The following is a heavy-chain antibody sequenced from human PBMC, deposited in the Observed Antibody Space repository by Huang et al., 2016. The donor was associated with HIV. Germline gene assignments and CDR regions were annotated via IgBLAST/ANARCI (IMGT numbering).Heavy chain of an antibody. CDR2: IYYSGST. J-gene: IGHJ6*02. D-gene: IGHD2-8*01. Sequence: QVQLQESGPGLVKPSETLSLTCTVSGVSISSYYWSWIRQPPGQGLEWIGYIYYSGSTTYNPSLKSRVTISVDTSKNQFSLKLGSVTAADTAEYYCARGMSPNTYYYGMDVWGQGTTVTVSS. CDR1: GVSISSYY. CDR3: ARGMSPNTYYYGMDV. V-gene: IGHV4-59*01.